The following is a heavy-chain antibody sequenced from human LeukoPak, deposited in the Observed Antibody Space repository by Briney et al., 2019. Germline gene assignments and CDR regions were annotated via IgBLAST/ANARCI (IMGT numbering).Heavy chain of an antibody. J-gene: IGHJ5*02. CDR1: GGSISRGDYS. D-gene: IGHD3-3*01. CDR2: IYYSGST. CDR3: ARSHLTIFGVVISRWFDP. V-gene: IGHV4-30-4*07. Sequence: SETLSLTCAVYGGSISRGDYSWSWIRQAPGKGLEWLGYIYYSGSTYYNPSLKSRISMSVDTSKNQFSLKLSSVTAADTAVYYCARSHLTIFGVVISRWFDPWGQGTMVTVSS.